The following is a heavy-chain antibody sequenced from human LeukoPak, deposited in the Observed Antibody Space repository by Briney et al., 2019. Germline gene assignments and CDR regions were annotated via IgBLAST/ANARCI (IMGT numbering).Heavy chain of an antibody. CDR3: GSSGGGIAVAGTSPNFDY. Sequence: GGSLRLSCAASGFTFSSYGMHWVRQAPGKGLEWVAVIWYDGSNKYYADSVKGRFTISRDNSKNTLYLQMNSLRAEDTAVYYCGSSGGGIAVAGTSPNFDYWGQGTLVTVSS. D-gene: IGHD6-19*01. CDR1: GFTFSSYG. V-gene: IGHV3-33*08. CDR2: IWYDGSNK. J-gene: IGHJ4*02.